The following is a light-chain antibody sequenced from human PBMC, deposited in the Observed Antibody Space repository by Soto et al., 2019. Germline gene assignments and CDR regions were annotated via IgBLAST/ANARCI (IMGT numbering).Light chain of an antibody. J-gene: IGKJ1*01. CDR2: AAS. Sequence: DIRMSQSPSSLSASVGDRVTITCRASQGILTYLAWYQQKPGQVPELLIQAASTLQPEVPSRFSGSGSGTEFTLTINSLQPEDVATYYCQKYDSAPWTFAQGTKVDIK. V-gene: IGKV1-27*01. CDR1: QGILTY. CDR3: QKYDSAPWT.